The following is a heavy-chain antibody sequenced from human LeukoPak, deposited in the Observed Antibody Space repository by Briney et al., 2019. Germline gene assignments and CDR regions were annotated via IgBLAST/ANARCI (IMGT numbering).Heavy chain of an antibody. V-gene: IGHV3-21*04. Sequence: GGSLRLSCAASGFTFSSYSMNWVRQAPGKGLEWVSSISSSSSYIYYADSVKGRFTISRDNAKNSLYLQMNSLRAEDTAVYYCAKDSGIVVVPAAIWDDWGQGTMVTVSS. CDR2: ISSSSSYI. CDR3: AKDSGIVVVPAAIWDD. J-gene: IGHJ3*01. D-gene: IGHD2-2*01. CDR1: GFTFSSYS.